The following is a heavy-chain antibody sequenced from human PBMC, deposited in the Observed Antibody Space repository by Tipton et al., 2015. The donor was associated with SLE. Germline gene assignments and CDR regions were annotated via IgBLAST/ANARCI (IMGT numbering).Heavy chain of an antibody. CDR1: GGTISSDPYY. J-gene: IGHJ5*02. CDR2: IYYSGST. D-gene: IGHD1-26*01. CDR3: ARRNSGSYYLSWFDP. V-gene: IGHV4-31*03. Sequence: TLSLTCTVSGGTISSDPYYWGWIRQHPGKGLEWIGYIYYSGSTYYNPSLKSRVTISVDTSKNQFSLKLSSVTAADTAVYYCARRNSGSYYLSWFDPWGQGTLVTVSS.